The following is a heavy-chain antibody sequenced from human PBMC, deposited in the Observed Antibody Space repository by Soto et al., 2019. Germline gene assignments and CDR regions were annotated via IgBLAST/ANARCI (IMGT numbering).Heavy chain of an antibody. CDR3: ASRRLYGDYANYFDY. CDR1: GFTFSSYS. V-gene: IGHV3-48*01. Sequence: EVQLVESGGGLVQPGGSLRLSCAASGFTFSSYSMNWVRQAPGKGLEWVSYISSSSSTIYYADSVKGRFTISRDNAKNSLYLLIKCPRAEDTAVYYCASRRLYGDYANYFDYWGQGTLVTVSS. D-gene: IGHD4-17*01. J-gene: IGHJ4*02. CDR2: ISSSSSTI.